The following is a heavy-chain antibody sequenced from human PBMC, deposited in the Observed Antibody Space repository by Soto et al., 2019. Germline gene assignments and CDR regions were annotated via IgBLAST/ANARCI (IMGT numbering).Heavy chain of an antibody. D-gene: IGHD5-18*01. CDR1: GFTFSASA. CDR3: TRSVTGITAHFDY. Sequence: EVQLVESGGGLVQPGGSLKLSCAASGFTFSASAMHWVRQASGKRLEWVGRIRSKSNSYVTAYAASVKVRFTVSRDDSKNTAYLQMMSLKTEDTAVYYCTRSVTGITAHFDYWGLGTLVTVSS. J-gene: IGHJ4*02. V-gene: IGHV3-73*02. CDR2: IRSKSNSYVT.